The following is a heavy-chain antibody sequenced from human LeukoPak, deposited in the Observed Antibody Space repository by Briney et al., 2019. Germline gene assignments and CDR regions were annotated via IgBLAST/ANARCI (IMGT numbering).Heavy chain of an antibody. D-gene: IGHD5-24*01. CDR1: GGSFSRYY. CDR3: ARGATISETGYFDF. V-gene: IGHV4-34*01. CDR2: IDHRGDT. Sequence: SETLSLTCAVYGGSFSRYYWSWIRQSPGKGLEWIAEIDHRGDTNYNPSVKSRVTISVDTSKNRFSLKVRSLSAADTAVYYCARGATISETGYFDFWGQGALVTVSS. J-gene: IGHJ4*03.